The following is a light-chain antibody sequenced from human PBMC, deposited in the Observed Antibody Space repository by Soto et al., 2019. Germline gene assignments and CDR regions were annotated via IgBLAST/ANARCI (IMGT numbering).Light chain of an antibody. CDR2: QAS. J-gene: IGKJ2*01. CDR3: HQYNSYPYT. V-gene: IGKV1-5*03. Sequence: DIQMTQSPSTLSASVGDRVTITCRASQSISSWLAWYQQKPGKAPKLLIYQASILESGVPSRFGGSGSGTEFTLGISSLQPDDFATYYCHQYNSYPYTFGQGTKLEIK. CDR1: QSISSW.